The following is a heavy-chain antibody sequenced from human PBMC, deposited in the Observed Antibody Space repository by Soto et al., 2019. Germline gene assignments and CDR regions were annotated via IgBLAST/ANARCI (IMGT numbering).Heavy chain of an antibody. V-gene: IGHV6-1*01. D-gene: IGHD3-16*01. CDR1: GDSVSSNSVA. CDR2: TSYRSRSYN. CDR3: ARAPVYYDKDSGMDV. J-gene: IGHJ6*02. Sequence: SQTLSLTCVISGDSVSSNSVAWNWIRQSPSRGLEWLGRTSYRSRSYNNYAVSVRSRISINSDTSRNQFSLQLKSVTPEDTAVYYCARAPVYYDKDSGMDVWGRGTTVTVSS.